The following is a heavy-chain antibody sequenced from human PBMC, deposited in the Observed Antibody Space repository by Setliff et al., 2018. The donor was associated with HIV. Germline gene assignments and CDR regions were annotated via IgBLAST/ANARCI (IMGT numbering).Heavy chain of an antibody. CDR3: ARGVAVAGGYWYFDL. CDR1: GDSISSYY. V-gene: IGHV4-4*07. CDR2: IYTSGST. Sequence: KPSETLSLTCTVSGDSISSYYWNWIRQPAGKGLEWIGRIYTSGSTNCNPSLKSRVTISVDTSKNQFSLKLSSVTAADTAVYYCARGVAVAGGYWYFDLWGRGALVTVSS. D-gene: IGHD6-19*01. J-gene: IGHJ2*01.